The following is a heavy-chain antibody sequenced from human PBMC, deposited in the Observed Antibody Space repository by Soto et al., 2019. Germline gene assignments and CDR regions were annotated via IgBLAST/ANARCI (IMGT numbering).Heavy chain of an antibody. CDR2: IYYSGST. D-gene: IGHD3-22*01. V-gene: IGHV4-31*03. J-gene: IGHJ3*02. CDR1: GGAIGSRGCY. CDR3: ARERVIVVVSGGAFDI. Sequence: TLCHRCSVSGGAIGSRGCYWSWNRQHRGKGLEWIGYIYYSGSTYYNPSLKSRVTISVDTSKNQFSLKLSSVTAADTAVYYCARERVIVVVSGGAFDIWGQGTMVTVSS.